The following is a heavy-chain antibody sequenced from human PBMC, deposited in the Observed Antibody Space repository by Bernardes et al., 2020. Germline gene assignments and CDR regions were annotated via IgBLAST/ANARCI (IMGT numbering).Heavy chain of an antibody. CDR2: ISAYNGHT. D-gene: IGHD3-10*01. CDR3: AREFYYSAGGYLSYLDY. J-gene: IGHJ4*02. CDR1: GYTFTNYG. Sequence: ASVKVSCKASGYTFTNYGISWVRQAPGQGLEWMGWISAYNGHTNYAQELQGRVTMTTDTSTTTAYMELRTLRSDDTALYYCAREFYYSAGGYLSYLDYGGKGTLVTVSS. V-gene: IGHV1-18*01.